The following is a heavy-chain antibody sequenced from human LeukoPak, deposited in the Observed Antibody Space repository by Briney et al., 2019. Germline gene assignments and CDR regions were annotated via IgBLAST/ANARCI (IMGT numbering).Heavy chain of an antibody. CDR2: ISGYNGNT. D-gene: IGHD3-22*01. V-gene: IGHV1-18*01. CDR1: GYTFTSYG. CDR3: ARSYYYDSSGYYDY. J-gene: IGHJ4*02. Sequence: ASVKVSCKVSGYTFTSYGISWVRQAPGQGLEWMGWISGYNGNTNYAQKLQGRVTITTDTSTSTAYMELRSLRSDDTAVYYCARSYYYDSSGYYDYWGQGTLVTVSS.